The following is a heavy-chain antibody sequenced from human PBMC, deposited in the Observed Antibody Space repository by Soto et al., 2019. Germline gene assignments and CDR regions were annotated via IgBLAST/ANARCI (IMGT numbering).Heavy chain of an antibody. CDR1: GGTFSSYG. CDR2: IIPFLGTT. V-gene: IGHV1-69*10. J-gene: IGHJ4*02. CDR3: AREGYTSSSIHSFLDS. Sequence: SVKVSCKASGGTFSSYGISWVRQAPGQGPEWMGRIIPFLGTTNYAQNFQDRLTVTADTSTNTAFMELSSLRSDDTAVYYCAREGYTSSSIHSFLDSWGQGTLVTVSS. D-gene: IGHD6-6*01.